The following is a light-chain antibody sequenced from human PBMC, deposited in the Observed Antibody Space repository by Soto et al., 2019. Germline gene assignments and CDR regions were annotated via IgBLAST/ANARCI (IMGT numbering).Light chain of an antibody. CDR1: QSISSW. J-gene: IGKJ1*01. V-gene: IGKV1-5*03. CDR3: QQYNSYSPT. Sequence: DSHVTQSTYPLSASVGDRVKITGRASQSISSWLAWYQQEPGKAPKLLIHKASSLQSGVPSRFSGSGSGTDFTLTISSLHPDDFATYYCQQYNSYSPTFGQGTKVDIK. CDR2: KAS.